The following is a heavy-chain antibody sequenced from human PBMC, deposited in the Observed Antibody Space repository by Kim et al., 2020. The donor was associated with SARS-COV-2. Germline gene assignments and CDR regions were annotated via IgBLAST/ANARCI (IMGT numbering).Heavy chain of an antibody. V-gene: IGHV4-31*02. Sequence: PSLKRRVTMSVDTSKNQFALKLGSVTAADTAVYFCASAPQSWGVVTHFDDWGQGTLVTVSS. D-gene: IGHD3-3*01. J-gene: IGHJ4*02. CDR3: ASAPQSWGVVTHFDD.